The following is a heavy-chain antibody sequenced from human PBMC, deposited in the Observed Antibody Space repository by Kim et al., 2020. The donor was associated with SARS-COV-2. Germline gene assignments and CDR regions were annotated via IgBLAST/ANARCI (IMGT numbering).Heavy chain of an antibody. J-gene: IGHJ4*02. CDR3: TNGRVETNYHYFDY. D-gene: IGHD2-21*02. CDR2: MSGSGYTT. Sequence: GGSLRLSCAASGFAFSNYAMSWVRQAPGRGLEWVSAMSGMSGSGYTTYYADSVKGRFTVSRDNSKNTQYLQMNRMRAEDTAIYYCTNGRVETNYHYFDYWGQGTLVTVSS. CDR1: GFAFSNYA. V-gene: IGHV3-23*01.